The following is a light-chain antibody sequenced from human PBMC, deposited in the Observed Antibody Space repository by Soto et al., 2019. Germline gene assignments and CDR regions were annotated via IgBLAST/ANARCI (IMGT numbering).Light chain of an antibody. J-gene: IGKJ1*01. CDR2: KAS. CDR1: QSISSW. Sequence: DIQMTQSPSTLSASVGDRVTITCRASQSISSWLAWYQQKPGKVPKLLIYKASSLESGVPSRFSGSGSGTEFTLTISSLQPDDFATYYCQKYNSYSRTFGQGTKVDIK. V-gene: IGKV1-5*03. CDR3: QKYNSYSRT.